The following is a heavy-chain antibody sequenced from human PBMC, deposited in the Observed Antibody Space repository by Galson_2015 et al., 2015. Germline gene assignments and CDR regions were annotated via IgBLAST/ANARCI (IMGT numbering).Heavy chain of an antibody. Sequence: SGAEVKKPGESLKISCRASGYTFTNYWIGWVRQMPGKGLEWMGIIYPVDSDTKYNPSFQGQVTISADKSINTAYLQWSSLKASDTAMYYCARLVDYWGQGTLVTVSS. CDR3: ARLVDY. D-gene: IGHD6-13*01. CDR2: IYPVDSDT. CDR1: GYTFTNYW. V-gene: IGHV5-51*01. J-gene: IGHJ4*02.